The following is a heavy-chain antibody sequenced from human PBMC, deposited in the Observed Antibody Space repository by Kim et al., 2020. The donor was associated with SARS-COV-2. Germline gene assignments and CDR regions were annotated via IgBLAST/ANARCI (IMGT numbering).Heavy chain of an antibody. Sequence: SVKVSCKASGGTFSSYAISWVRQAPGQGLEWMGRIIPILGIANYAQKFQGRVTITADKSTSTAYMELSSLRSEDTAVYYCASTGGPRGGTKGDDYWGQGTLVTVSS. CDR1: GGTFSSYA. D-gene: IGHD1-1*01. V-gene: IGHV1-69*04. J-gene: IGHJ4*02. CDR2: IIPILGIA. CDR3: ASTGGPRGGTKGDDY.